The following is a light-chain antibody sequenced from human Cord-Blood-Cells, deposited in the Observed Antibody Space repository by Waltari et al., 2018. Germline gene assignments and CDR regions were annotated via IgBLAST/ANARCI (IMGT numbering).Light chain of an antibody. CDR2: AAS. V-gene: IGKV1-39*01. J-gene: IGKJ1*01. CDR1: QSISSY. CDR3: QQSYSTPRT. Sequence: DIQMTQSPSSLSASVGDRVPITCRASQSISSYLNWYQQKPGKAPKLLIYAASSLQSGVPSRFSGSGSRTDFTLTISSLQPEDFATYYCQQSYSTPRTFGQGTKVEIK.